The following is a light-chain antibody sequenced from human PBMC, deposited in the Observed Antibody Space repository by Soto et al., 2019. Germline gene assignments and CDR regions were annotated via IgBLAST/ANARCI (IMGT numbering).Light chain of an antibody. CDR2: DVS. CDR1: QSVSNS. CDR3: HQRYNWPRVT. Sequence: EIVLTQSPATLSLNPRETVNLSYRASQSVSNSLAWYQQKPGQPPRLLIYDVSNRATGIPARFSGSGSGTDFTLTIASLEPEDFAVYFCHQRYNWPRVTFGQGTRLEI. V-gene: IGKV3-11*01. J-gene: IGKJ5*01.